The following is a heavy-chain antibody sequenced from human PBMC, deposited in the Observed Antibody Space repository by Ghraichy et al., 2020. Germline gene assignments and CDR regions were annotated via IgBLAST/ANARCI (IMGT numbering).Heavy chain of an antibody. D-gene: IGHD3-9*01. CDR1: GYSITSYY. Sequence: SQTLSLTCDVSGYSITSYYWSWVRQPPGKGLEWLGYVYHTGKTNYSPSLESRVTISIDTSKNQFSLKMMSVTPADTAVYFCARVRGLTGYYGYFDFWSPGTLVTVSS. V-gene: IGHV4-59*01. J-gene: IGHJ4*02. CDR3: ARVRGLTGYYGYFDF. CDR2: VYHTGKT.